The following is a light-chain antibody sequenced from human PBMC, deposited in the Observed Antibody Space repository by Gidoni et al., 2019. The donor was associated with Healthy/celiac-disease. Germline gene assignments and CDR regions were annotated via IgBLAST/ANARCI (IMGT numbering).Light chain of an antibody. CDR1: QSVSSN. CDR2: VAS. V-gene: IGKV3-15*01. CDR3: QQYNNWTWT. Sequence: EIVMTQSPAHLSVSPGERATLSCSASQSVSSNLAWYQQKPDQAPRLLIYVASTRATGIPARFSGSGSGTEFTLTISSLQSEDFAVYYCQQYNNWTWTFGQGTKVEIK. J-gene: IGKJ1*01.